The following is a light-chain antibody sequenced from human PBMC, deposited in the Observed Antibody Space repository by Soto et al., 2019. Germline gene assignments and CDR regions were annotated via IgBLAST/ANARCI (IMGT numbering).Light chain of an antibody. J-gene: IGLJ2*01. CDR1: SYDVGSYNR. Sequence: QSALTQPPSVSGSPGQSVTISCTGTSYDVGSYNRVSWYQQPPGTAPKLMIYEVIYRPSGVPDRFSGSKSGNTASLTISGLQAEDEADYYCSSYTRSNTVVFGGGTKLTVL. CDR3: SSYTRSNTVV. CDR2: EVI. V-gene: IGLV2-18*02.